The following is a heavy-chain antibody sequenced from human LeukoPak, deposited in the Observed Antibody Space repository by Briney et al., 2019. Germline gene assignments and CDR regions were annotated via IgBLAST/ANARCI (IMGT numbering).Heavy chain of an antibody. V-gene: IGHV4-59*01. J-gene: IGHJ6*02. CDR1: GGSISSYY. CDR3: ARCGGYYDFWSGSYYYYGMDV. D-gene: IGHD3-3*01. Sequence: SETLSLTCTVSGGSISSYYWSWLRQPPGKGLEWIGYIYYSGSTNYNPSLKSRVTISVDTSKNQFSLKLSSVTAADTAVYYCARCGGYYDFWSGSYYYYGMDVWGQGTTVTVSS. CDR2: IYYSGST.